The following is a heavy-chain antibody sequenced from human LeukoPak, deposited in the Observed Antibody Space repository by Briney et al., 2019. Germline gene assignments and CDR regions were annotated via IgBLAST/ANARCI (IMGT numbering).Heavy chain of an antibody. CDR3: ARDPGAGPLKD. V-gene: IGHV1-18*01. CDR2: MSVYSGST. Sequence: AAVKVSCKASGYIFHDYSIAWVRQAPGQGLEWMGWMSVYSGSTKYTPSLHGRVTMTAVTNTNTAYLELRSLRSDDTGIYFCARDPGAGPLKDWGQGTLVIVS. CDR1: GYIFHDYS. J-gene: IGHJ4*02.